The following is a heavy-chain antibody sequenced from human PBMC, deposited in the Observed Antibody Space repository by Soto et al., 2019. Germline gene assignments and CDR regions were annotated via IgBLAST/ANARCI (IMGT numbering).Heavy chain of an antibody. CDR3: TRGNGWYDY. J-gene: IGHJ4*02. Sequence: QVQLQQSGPGLVKPSETLSLTCTVSGASISSYSWSWIRQPPGKGLEWIGYVYYSGSTNYNPSLKSRVTRSLDTSKNQFSLKLSSVTAADTAVYYCTRGNGWYDYWGQGTLVTVSS. CDR1: GASISSYS. D-gene: IGHD6-19*01. V-gene: IGHV4-59*01. CDR2: VYYSGST.